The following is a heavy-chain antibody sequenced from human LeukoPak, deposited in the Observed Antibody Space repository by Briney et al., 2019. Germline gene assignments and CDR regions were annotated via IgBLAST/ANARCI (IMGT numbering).Heavy chain of an antibody. V-gene: IGHV3-23*01. Sequence: GGSLRLSCAASGFTFSSYAMYWVRQAPGKGLEWVTGIFGSGGSTHYADSVKGRFTISRDNSKNTVYLQMNSLRAEDTAVYYCAKTTTGYSSGRFPGWPVDYWGQGTLVTVSS. D-gene: IGHD6-19*01. CDR3: AKTTTGYSSGRFPGWPVDY. CDR2: IFGSGGST. J-gene: IGHJ4*02. CDR1: GFTFSSYA.